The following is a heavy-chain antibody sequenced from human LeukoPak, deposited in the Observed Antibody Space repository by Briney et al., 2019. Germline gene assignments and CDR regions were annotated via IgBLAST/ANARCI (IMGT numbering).Heavy chain of an antibody. V-gene: IGHV3-30*18. CDR1: GFTFSNYG. CDR3: AKGRRGLGYFDY. Sequence: GRFLRLSCAASGFTFSNYGMHWVRQAPGKGLEWVADLSYEGSNEYYAGSVKGRFSISRDNSKNTLYLQMNSLRVDDTAVYYCAKGRRGLGYFDYWGQGTLVTVSS. J-gene: IGHJ4*02. CDR2: LSYEGSNE.